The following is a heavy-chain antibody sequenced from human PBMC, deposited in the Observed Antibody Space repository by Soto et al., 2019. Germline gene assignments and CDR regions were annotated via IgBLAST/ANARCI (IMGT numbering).Heavy chain of an antibody. CDR2: ISAYNGNT. V-gene: IGHV1-18*01. CDR3: ARDQFAYGGNHDALDS. Sequence: QVQLVQSGAEVKKPGASVKVSCKASGYTFTSYGISWVRQAPGQGLEWMGWISAYNGNTNYAQKLQGRVTMTTDTSTSTAYRELRSLRSDDTAVYYCARDQFAYGGNHDALDSWGEGRMVTVSS. D-gene: IGHD4-17*01. J-gene: IGHJ3*01. CDR1: GYTFTSYG.